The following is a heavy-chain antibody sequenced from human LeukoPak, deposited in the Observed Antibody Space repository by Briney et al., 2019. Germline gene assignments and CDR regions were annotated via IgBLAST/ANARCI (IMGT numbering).Heavy chain of an antibody. CDR1: GFTFSYYY. Sequence: GGAVRLSCAASGFTFSYYYMSWIRQAPGKGLEWVSYISSSSSYTNYPDSVQSRFTISRDNAKNSLYLQMNSLRAEDTAVYYCAREEMATPHDAFDIWGQGTVDPVSS. CDR3: AREEMATPHDAFDI. D-gene: IGHD5-24*01. CDR2: ISSSSSYT. J-gene: IGHJ3*02. V-gene: IGHV3-11*05.